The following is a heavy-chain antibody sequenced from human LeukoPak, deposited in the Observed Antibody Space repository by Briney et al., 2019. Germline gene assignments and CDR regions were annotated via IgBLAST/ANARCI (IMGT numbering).Heavy chain of an antibody. CDR1: GGSFSGYY. J-gene: IGHJ6*02. Sequence: PSETLSLTCAVYGGSFSGYYWSWIRQPPGKGLEWIGEINHSGCTNYNPSLKSRVTISVDTSKNQFSLKLSSVTAADTAVYYCARGMVGNPPPLGMDVWGQGTTVTVSS. CDR3: ARGMVGNPPPLGMDV. D-gene: IGHD2-15*01. V-gene: IGHV4-34*01. CDR2: INHSGCT.